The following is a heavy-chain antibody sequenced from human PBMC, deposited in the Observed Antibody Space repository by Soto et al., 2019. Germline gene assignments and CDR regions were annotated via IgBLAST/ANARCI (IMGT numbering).Heavy chain of an antibody. CDR1: GGSISSGGYY. CDR2: IYYSGST. D-gene: IGHD3-22*01. J-gene: IGHJ6*02. CDR3: ARDRPEDSSGYAYGMDV. V-gene: IGHV4-31*03. Sequence: QVQLQESGPGLVKPSQTLSLTCTVSGGSISSGGYYWSWIRQHPGKGLEWIGYIYYSGSTYYNPSLKSRVTISVHTSTHQFSLKLSSVTAADTAVYYCARDRPEDSSGYAYGMDVWGQGTPVTVSS.